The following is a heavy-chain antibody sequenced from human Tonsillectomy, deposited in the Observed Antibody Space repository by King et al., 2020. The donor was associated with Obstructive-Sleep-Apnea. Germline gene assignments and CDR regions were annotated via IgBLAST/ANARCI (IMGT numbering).Heavy chain of an antibody. CDR2: FDPEDGET. J-gene: IGHJ4*02. D-gene: IGHD3-10*01. Sequence: QLVQSGAEVKKPGASVKVSCKISGYTLTELSMHWVRQAPGKGLEWMGGFDPEDGETIYAQKFQGKVTMTEDTSTDTAYMELSSLRSEDTAVYYCATTVTMVRGHHYFDYWGQGILVTVSS. CDR1: GYTLTELS. V-gene: IGHV1-24*01. CDR3: ATTVTMVRGHHYFDY.